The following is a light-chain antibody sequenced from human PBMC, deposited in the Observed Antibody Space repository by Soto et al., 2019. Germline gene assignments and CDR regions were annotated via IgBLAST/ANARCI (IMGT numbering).Light chain of an antibody. CDR3: GTWDSSLSSGV. Sequence: QSVLTQPPSVSAAPGQRVTISFSGSSSNIGNNYVSWYQQLPGTAPKLLIYENNKPPSGIPDRFSGSKSGTSATLGITGLQTGDEADYYCGTWDSSLSSGVFGGGTKLTVL. V-gene: IGLV1-51*02. CDR2: ENN. J-gene: IGLJ3*02. CDR1: SSNIGNNY.